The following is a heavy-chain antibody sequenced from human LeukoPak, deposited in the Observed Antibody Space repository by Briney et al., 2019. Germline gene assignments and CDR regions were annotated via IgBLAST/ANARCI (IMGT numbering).Heavy chain of an antibody. Sequence: GASVKVSCKASGYTFTSYYMHWVRQAPGQGLEWMGIINPNSGNTSYAQKFQGRVTMTRDTSTSTAYMELSSLRSEDTAVYYCARDDGWCGESLPPDYWGQGTLVTVSS. J-gene: IGHJ4*02. CDR1: GYTFTSYY. D-gene: IGHD3-10*01. V-gene: IGHV1-46*01. CDR2: INPNSGNT. CDR3: ARDDGWCGESLPPDY.